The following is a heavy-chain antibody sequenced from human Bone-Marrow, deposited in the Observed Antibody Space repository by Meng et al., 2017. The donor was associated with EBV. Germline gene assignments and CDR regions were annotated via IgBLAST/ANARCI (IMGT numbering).Heavy chain of an antibody. V-gene: IGHV4-39*07. CDR3: VRGYDYGDYVDF. Sequence: QLQLQESGPGLVKPSETLSLICTVSGGSISTPNYYWGWIRQPPGKGLEWIGTFYSVATTFYNPSLKSRLTISVDTSKNKFSLRLNSVTAADTAVYYCVRGYDYGDYVDFWGQGTLVTVSS. D-gene: IGHD4-17*01. CDR2: FYSVATT. J-gene: IGHJ4*02. CDR1: GGSISTPNYY.